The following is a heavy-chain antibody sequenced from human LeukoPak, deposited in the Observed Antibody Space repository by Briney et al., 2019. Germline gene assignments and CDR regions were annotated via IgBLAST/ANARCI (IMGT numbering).Heavy chain of an antibody. CDR1: GGSLSIYS. D-gene: IGHD3-16*01. CDR3: AREGGGFDY. V-gene: IGHV4-4*07. Sequence: PSETLSLTCTVSGGSLSIYSWNWIRQPARKGLEWIGRIFASGSTKYNPSLKSRVTMSVETSKNQFSLKLTSVTAADTAVYYCAREGGGFDYWGQGTLVTVSS. J-gene: IGHJ4*02. CDR2: IFASGST.